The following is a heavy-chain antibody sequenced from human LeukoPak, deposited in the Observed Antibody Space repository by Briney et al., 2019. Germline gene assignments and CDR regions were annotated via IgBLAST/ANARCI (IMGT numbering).Heavy chain of an antibody. Sequence: SVKVSCKAPGGTFSSYAISWVRQAPGQGLEWMGGIIPIFGTANYAQKFQGRVTITADESTSTAYMELSSLRSEDTAVYYCARRDGYKGAFDIWGQGTMVTVSS. V-gene: IGHV1-69*13. CDR1: GGTFSSYA. J-gene: IGHJ3*02. CDR3: ARRDGYKGAFDI. CDR2: IIPIFGTA. D-gene: IGHD5-24*01.